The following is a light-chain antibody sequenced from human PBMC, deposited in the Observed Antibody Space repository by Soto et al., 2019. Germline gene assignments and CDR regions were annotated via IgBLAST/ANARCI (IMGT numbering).Light chain of an antibody. V-gene: IGKV3D-15*01. CDR2: GAS. J-gene: IGKJ4*01. CDR1: QSVSSD. CDR3: QQFNNWPPIT. Sequence: EIVMTQASATRCGSPRKRANMYCXXSQSVSSDLAWYQQKPGQAPRLLIYGASSRATGIPDRFSGSGSGADFTLTISSLQSEDFAVYYCQQFNNWPPITFGGGTKVDNK.